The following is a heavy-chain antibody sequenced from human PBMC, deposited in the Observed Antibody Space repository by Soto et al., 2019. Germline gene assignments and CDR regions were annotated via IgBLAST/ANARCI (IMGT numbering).Heavy chain of an antibody. CDR2: IDTAGHT. CDR1: GFTFRTYD. J-gene: IGHJ6*02. Sequence: GGSLRLSCVASGFTFRTYDMHWVRQPTGKGLEWISTIDTAGHTYYLGSVKGRFTVSRENAENSLYLQMNSLGAGDTAVYYCARERYYGLGSYSYYYGMDVWGQGTPVTVSS. CDR3: ARERYYGLGSYSYYYGMDV. D-gene: IGHD3-10*01. V-gene: IGHV3-13*01.